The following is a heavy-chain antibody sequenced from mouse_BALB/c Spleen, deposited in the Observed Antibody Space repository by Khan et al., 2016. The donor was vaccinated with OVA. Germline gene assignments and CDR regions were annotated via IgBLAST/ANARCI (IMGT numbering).Heavy chain of an antibody. V-gene: IGHV5-15*02. CDR3: ARGEFAY. Sequence: EVELGESGGGLVQPGGSRKLSCAASGFTFIDYGMAWVRQTPGKGPEWIAFISSVAYSIYYADTVTGRFTISRENAKNTLYLEMSSLRSDDTAMYYCARGEFAYWGQGTLVTVSA. J-gene: IGHJ3*01. CDR1: GFTFIDYG. CDR2: ISSVAYSI.